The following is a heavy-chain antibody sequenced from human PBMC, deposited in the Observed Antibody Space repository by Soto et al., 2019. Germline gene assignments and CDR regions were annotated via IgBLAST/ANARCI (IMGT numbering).Heavy chain of an antibody. CDR3: AAYSHKGY. CDR1: GLTVSNNY. J-gene: IGHJ4*02. Sequence: PGGSLRLSCAASGLTVSNNYMSWVRQAPGKGLEWVSLIYSGGSTYYADSVKGRFTISRDSSKNTLYLQMNSLRAEDTAMYYCAAYSHKGYWGQGTLVTVSS. V-gene: IGHV3-66*01. CDR2: IYSGGST. D-gene: IGHD3-16*01.